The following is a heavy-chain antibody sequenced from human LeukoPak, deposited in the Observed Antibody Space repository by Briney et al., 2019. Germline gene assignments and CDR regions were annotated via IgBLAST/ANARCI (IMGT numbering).Heavy chain of an antibody. J-gene: IGHJ4*02. CDR2: IHYTGTT. CDR1: GGSITGYY. D-gene: IGHD3-9*01. V-gene: IGHV4-34*01. CDR3: ARGNILTGYCFDF. Sequence: TSETLSLTCAVYGGSITGYYWSWIRQTPGRGLEWVGEIHYTGTTSYNPSLKSAGSISTDTSKTQLSLRMSSVTAADTAVYYCARGNILTGYCFDFWGQGALVTVSS.